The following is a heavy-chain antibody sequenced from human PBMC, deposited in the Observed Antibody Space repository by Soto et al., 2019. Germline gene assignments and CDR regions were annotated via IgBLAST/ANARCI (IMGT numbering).Heavy chain of an antibody. CDR3: ARASSGWNYYYYGMDV. V-gene: IGHV3-7*03. J-gene: IGHJ6*02. CDR1: GFTFSSYW. Sequence: GGSLRLSCAASGFTFSSYWMSWVRQAPGKGLEWVANIKQDGSEKYYVDSVKGRFTISRDNAKNSLYLQMNSLRAEDTAVYYCARASSGWNYYYYGMDVWGQGTTVTVSS. CDR2: IKQDGSEK. D-gene: IGHD6-19*01.